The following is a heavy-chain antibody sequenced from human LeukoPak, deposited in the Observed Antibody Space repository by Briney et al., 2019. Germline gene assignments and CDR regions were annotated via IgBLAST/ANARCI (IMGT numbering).Heavy chain of an antibody. CDR2: TSSSTSYI. V-gene: IGHV3-21*04. J-gene: IGHJ4*02. D-gene: IGHD4-11*01. CDR3: AKERLTTTTFDS. CDR1: GFTFSSYS. Sequence: GASLRLSCAASGFTFSSYSMNWVRQAPGKGLEWVSSTSSSTSYIYYADSVKGRFTISRDNGKNTLSLQMNSLRAEDTALYYCAKERLTTTTFDSWGRGTLVTVSS.